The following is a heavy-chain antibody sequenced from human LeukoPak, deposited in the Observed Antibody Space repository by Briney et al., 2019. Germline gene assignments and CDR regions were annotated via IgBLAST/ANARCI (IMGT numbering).Heavy chain of an antibody. J-gene: IGHJ3*02. CDR2: IYSGGST. CDR1: GFTVSSNY. CDR3: ARLEGSSWYGAFDI. D-gene: IGHD6-13*01. Sequence: PGGSLRLSCAASGFTVSSNYMSWVRQAPGKGLEWVSVIYSGGSTYYADSVKGRFTISRHNSKNTLYLQMNSLRAEDTAVYYCARLEGSSWYGAFDIWGQGTMVTVSS. V-gene: IGHV3-53*04.